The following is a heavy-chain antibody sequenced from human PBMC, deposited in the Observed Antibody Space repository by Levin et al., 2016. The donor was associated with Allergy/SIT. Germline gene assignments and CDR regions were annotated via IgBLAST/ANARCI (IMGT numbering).Heavy chain of an antibody. CDR1: GFSLSTSGVG. J-gene: IGHJ4*02. CDR3: AQSILSYYDSSGYLFDY. Sequence: SGPTLVKPTQTLTLTCTFSGFSLSTSGVGVGWIRQPPGKALEWLALIYWDDDKRYSPSLKSRLTITKDTSKNQVVLTMTNMDPVDTATYYCAQSILSYYDSSGYLFDYWGQGTLVTVSS. D-gene: IGHD3-22*01. V-gene: IGHV2-5*02. CDR2: IYWDDDK.